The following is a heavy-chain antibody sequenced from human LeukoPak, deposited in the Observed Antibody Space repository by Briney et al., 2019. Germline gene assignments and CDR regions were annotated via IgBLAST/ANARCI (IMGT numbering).Heavy chain of an antibody. V-gene: IGHV4-38-2*02. CDR1: GYSISSGYY. D-gene: IGHD5-18*01. CDR2: INHSGST. CDR3: ERLIGAYSSGWGFDY. Sequence: PSETLSLTCTVSGYSISSGYYWSWIRQPPGKGLEWIGEINHSGSTNYNPSLKSRVTISVDTSKNQFSLKPSSVTATDTAVYYCERLIGAYSSGWGFDYWGQGTLVTVSS. J-gene: IGHJ4*02.